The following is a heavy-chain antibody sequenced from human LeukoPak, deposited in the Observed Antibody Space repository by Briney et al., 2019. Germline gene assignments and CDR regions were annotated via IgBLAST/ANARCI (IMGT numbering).Heavy chain of an antibody. J-gene: IGHJ6*02. CDR2: ISYDGSNK. Sequence: PGRSLRLSCAASGFTFSSYGMHWVRQAPGKGLEWVAVISYDGSNKYYADSVKGRFTISRDNSKNTLYLQMNSLRAEDTAVYYCAREAYYDFWSGSDYGMDVWGQGTTVTVSS. D-gene: IGHD3-3*01. CDR1: GFTFSSYG. V-gene: IGHV3-30*03. CDR3: AREAYYDFWSGSDYGMDV.